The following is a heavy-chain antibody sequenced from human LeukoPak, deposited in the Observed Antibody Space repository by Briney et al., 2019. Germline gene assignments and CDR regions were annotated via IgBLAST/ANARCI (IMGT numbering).Heavy chain of an antibody. Sequence: GESLKISCKGSGYSFTSYWIGWMRQMPGKGLGWMGIIYPGDSDTRYSPSFQGQVTISADKSISTAYLQWSSLKASDTAMYYCASRYSSSWGARDAFDIWGQGTMVTVSS. J-gene: IGHJ3*02. CDR1: GYSFTSYW. CDR3: ASRYSSSWGARDAFDI. V-gene: IGHV5-51*01. D-gene: IGHD6-13*01. CDR2: IYPGDSDT.